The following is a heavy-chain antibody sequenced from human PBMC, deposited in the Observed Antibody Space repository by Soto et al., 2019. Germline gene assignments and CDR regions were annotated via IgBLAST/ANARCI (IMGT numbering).Heavy chain of an antibody. V-gene: IGHV4-4*07. CDR1: GISIDNYY. CDR3: VRDVGGSGRFAP. Sequence: QVQLQQSGPGLVKPSETLSLTCTVSGISIDNYYCSWIRQSAGKGLEWIGRIYSSGTTNYNPSLKSRVTMSVDMSKSQFSLNVRSVTAADTAVYYCVRDVGGSGRFAPWGQGTLVTVSS. CDR2: IYSSGTT. J-gene: IGHJ5*02.